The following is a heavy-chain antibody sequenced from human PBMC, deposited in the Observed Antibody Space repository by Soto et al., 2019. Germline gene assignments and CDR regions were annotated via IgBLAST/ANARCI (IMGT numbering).Heavy chain of an antibody. V-gene: IGHV3-74*01. CDR3: AVAVAGPTAIGY. J-gene: IGHJ4*02. Sequence: EVQLVESGGGLVQPGGSLRLSCAASGFTFSSYWMHWVRQAPGKGLVWVSRIKSDGSSSSYAESVKGRFTISRDNAKNTLYLQMNSLRAEATAVYYCAVAVAGPTAIGYWGQGTLVTVS. CDR1: GFTFSSYW. CDR2: IKSDGSSS. D-gene: IGHD6-19*01.